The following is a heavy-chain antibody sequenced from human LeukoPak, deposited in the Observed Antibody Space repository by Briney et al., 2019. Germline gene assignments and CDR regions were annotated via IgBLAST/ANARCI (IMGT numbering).Heavy chain of an antibody. CDR1: GFTFSSYG. D-gene: IGHD3-22*01. Sequence: GGSLRLSCAASGFTFSSYGMHWVRQAPGKGLEWVAVISYDGSNKYYADSVKGRFTISRDNSKNTLYLQMNSLRAEDTAVYYCAKEGYYDSSGYYSNYHFDYWGQGTLVTVSS. V-gene: IGHV3-30*18. J-gene: IGHJ4*02. CDR3: AKEGYYDSSGYYSNYHFDY. CDR2: ISYDGSNK.